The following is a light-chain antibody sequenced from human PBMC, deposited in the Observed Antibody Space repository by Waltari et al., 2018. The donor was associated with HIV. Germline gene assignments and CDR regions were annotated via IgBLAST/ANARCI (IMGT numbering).Light chain of an antibody. CDR3: ASYGGTNDLV. V-gene: IGLV2-8*01. CDR1: SSDIGGYNY. CDR2: EVT. J-gene: IGLJ3*02. Sequence: QSALTQPPSAPGSPGQSVAISCTGTSSDIGGYNYVSWYQQHPAKAPKLMIFEVTKRPPGVPDRCSGSKSGNTASLTVSGLQAEDEADYYCASYGGTNDLVFGGGTKLTVL.